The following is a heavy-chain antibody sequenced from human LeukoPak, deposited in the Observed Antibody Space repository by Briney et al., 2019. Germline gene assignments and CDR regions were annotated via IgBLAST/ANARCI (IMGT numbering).Heavy chain of an antibody. V-gene: IGHV4-59*12. J-gene: IGHJ4*02. D-gene: IGHD3-3*01. CDR1: GGSISNYF. CDR3: ASSSVDPTIFGVVIQTFDY. CDR2: IYYSGNT. Sequence: SETLSLTCTVSGGSISNYFWSWIRQAPGKGLEYIGFIYYSGNTNYNPSFKSRVTISVDTSKKQFSLKLSSVTAADTAVYYCASSSVDPTIFGVVIQTFDYWGPGTLVTVSS.